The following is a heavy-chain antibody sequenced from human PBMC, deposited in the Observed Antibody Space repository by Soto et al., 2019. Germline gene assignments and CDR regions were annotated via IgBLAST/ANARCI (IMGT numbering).Heavy chain of an antibody. Sequence: PSETLSLTCTVSGGSISSYYWSWIRQPPGKGLEWIGYIYYSGSTNYNPSLKSRVTISVDTSKNQFSLKLSSVTAADTAVYYCARERFLEWLFDHAGTNRRYFDYWGQGTLVTVSS. CDR2: IYYSGST. D-gene: IGHD3-3*01. CDR3: ARERFLEWLFDHAGTNRRYFDY. J-gene: IGHJ4*02. V-gene: IGHV4-59*01. CDR1: GGSISSYY.